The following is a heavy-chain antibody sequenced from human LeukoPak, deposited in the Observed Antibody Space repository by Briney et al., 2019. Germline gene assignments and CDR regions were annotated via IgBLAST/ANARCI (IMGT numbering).Heavy chain of an antibody. CDR3: AKDAAGGDYYYYYMDV. V-gene: IGHV3-48*03. CDR2: ISSSGSTI. J-gene: IGHJ6*03. Sequence: GGSLRLSCAASGFTFSSYEMNWVRQAPGKGLEWVSYISSSGSTIYYADSVKGRFTISRDNAKNSLYLQMNSLRAEDMALYYCAKDAAGGDYYYYYMDVWGKGTTVTVSS. CDR1: GFTFSSYE. D-gene: IGHD2-15*01.